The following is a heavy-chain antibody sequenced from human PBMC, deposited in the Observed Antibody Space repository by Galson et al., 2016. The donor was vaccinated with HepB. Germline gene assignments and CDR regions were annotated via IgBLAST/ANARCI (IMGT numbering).Heavy chain of an antibody. CDR3: ARDRNPRNWYFDL. V-gene: IGHV1-18*04. J-gene: IGHJ2*01. CDR2: ISGYNGLR. CDR1: GYAFTRYG. Sequence: SVKVSCKASGYAFTRYGITWVRQAPGQGLEWMGWISGYNGLRNYAQKFRGRVTMTTDTSTNVAYMELRSLRSDDTAVYYCARDRNPRNWYFDLWGRGTLVTVSS.